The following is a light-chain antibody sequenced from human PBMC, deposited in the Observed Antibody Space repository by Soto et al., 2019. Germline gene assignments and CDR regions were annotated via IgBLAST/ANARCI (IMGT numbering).Light chain of an antibody. CDR1: QSVSSSY. Sequence: EIVLTQSPGTLSLSPGERATLSCRASQSVSSSYLAWYQQKPGQAPRLPIYGASSRATGIPDRFSGSGSGTDFTLTISRLEPEDFAVYYCQQYGSSPTTFGQGTK. CDR3: QQYGSSPTT. CDR2: GAS. V-gene: IGKV3-20*01. J-gene: IGKJ1*01.